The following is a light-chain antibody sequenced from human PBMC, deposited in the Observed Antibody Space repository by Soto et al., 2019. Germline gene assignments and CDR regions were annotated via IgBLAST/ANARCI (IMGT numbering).Light chain of an antibody. CDR3: QQYNNWPPWT. CDR2: GPS. J-gene: IGKJ1*01. V-gene: IGKV3-15*01. Sequence: EIVMTQSPATLSVSPGERATLSCRASQSVSSNLAWYQQKPGQAPRLLIYGPSTRATGIPARFSGSGSGTEFTLTISSLQSEDFAIYYCQQYNNWPPWTFGQGTKLEIK. CDR1: QSVSSN.